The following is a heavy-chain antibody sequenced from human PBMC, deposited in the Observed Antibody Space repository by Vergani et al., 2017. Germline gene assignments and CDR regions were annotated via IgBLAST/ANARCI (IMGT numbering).Heavy chain of an antibody. V-gene: IGHV3-21*04. D-gene: IGHD6-13*01. CDR2: ISSSSSYI. CDR1: GFPFSSYS. CDR3: AKSWLPFDY. J-gene: IGHJ4*02. Sequence: EVQLVESGGGLVKPGGSLRLSCAASGFPFSSYSMNWVRPAPGKGLEWASSISSSSSYIYYADSVKGRFTISRDNSKNTLYLQMNSLRAEDTAVYYCAKSWLPFDYWGQGTLVTVSS.